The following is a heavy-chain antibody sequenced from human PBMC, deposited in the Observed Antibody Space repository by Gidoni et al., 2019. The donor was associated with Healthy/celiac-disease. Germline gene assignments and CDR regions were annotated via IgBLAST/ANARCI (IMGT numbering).Heavy chain of an antibody. V-gene: IGHV3-30*18. Sequence: QVQLVESGGGVVQPGRSLRLSCAASGFTFSSYGMHWVRQAPGKGLEWVAVISYDGSNKYYADSVQGRFTISRDNSKNTLYLQMNSLRAEDTAVYYCAKVVRGYWGQGTLVTVSS. CDR1: GFTFSSYG. CDR2: ISYDGSNK. J-gene: IGHJ4*02. CDR3: AKVVRGY.